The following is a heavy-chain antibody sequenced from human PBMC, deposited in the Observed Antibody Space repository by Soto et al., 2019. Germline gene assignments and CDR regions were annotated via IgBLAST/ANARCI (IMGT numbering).Heavy chain of an antibody. V-gene: IGHV3-64D*08. CDR1: GFTLSSRA. CDR3: VSGWSLTKYGMDV. Sequence: GGSLRLSCSASGFTLSSRAMHWVRQAPGKGLEYVSAMSSNGGSTYYADSVKGRFTISRDDSKNTLYLQMSSLRAEDTAEYYCVSGWSLTKYGMDVWGHGTTVTVSS. CDR2: MSSNGGST. J-gene: IGHJ6*02. D-gene: IGHD6-19*01.